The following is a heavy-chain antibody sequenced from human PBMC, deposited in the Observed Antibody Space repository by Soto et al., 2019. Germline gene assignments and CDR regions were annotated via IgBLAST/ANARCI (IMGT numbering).Heavy chain of an antibody. CDR3: ATMGTPATGLYYFDY. J-gene: IGHJ4*02. CDR2: ISYGGST. CDR1: GGSISSGNYY. Sequence: QVQLQESGPGLVKPSQTLSLTCTVSGGSISSGNYYWSWIRQPPGKGLEWIGFISYGGSTYYSASLKSRFTISVDTSQNQFSINLRFVTAADTAVYYCATMGTPATGLYYFDYWGQGTLVTVSS. D-gene: IGHD1-7*01. V-gene: IGHV4-30-4*01.